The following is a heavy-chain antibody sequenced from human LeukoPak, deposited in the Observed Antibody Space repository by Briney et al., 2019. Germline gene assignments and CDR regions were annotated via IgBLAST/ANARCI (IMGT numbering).Heavy chain of an antibody. J-gene: IGHJ4*02. Sequence: GGSLRLSCAASGFTFSSYAMHWVRQAPGKGLEWVAVISYDGSNKYYADSVKGRFTISRDNSKNTLYLQMNSLRAEDTAVYYCARDRIWFGESPFDYWGQGTLVTVSS. CDR3: ARDRIWFGESPFDY. V-gene: IGHV3-30-3*01. D-gene: IGHD3-10*01. CDR1: GFTFSSYA. CDR2: ISYDGSNK.